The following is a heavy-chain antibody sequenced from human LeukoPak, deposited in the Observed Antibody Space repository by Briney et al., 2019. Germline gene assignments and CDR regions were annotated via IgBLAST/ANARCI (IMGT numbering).Heavy chain of an antibody. V-gene: IGHV1-18*01. D-gene: IGHD1-14*01. CDR2: VSTYNGDT. CDR1: AYTFTDFG. Sequence: ASVKVSCKAAAYTFTDFGFIWVRQAPGQGLEWRGWVSTYNGDTDYARKYQDRVTMTTESSTQTTFMELRNLRSDDAAVYYCARAESMALYFLYWGQGTLVSVSS. CDR3: ARAESMALYFLY. J-gene: IGHJ1*01.